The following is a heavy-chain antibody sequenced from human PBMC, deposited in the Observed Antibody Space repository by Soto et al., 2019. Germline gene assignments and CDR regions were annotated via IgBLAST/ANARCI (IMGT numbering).Heavy chain of an antibody. CDR3: ARGGSWSPFDY. V-gene: IGHV4-4*07. J-gene: IGHJ4*02. CDR2: ISTSGSS. D-gene: IGHD1-26*01. Sequence: QVQLQESGPGLVKPSETLSLTCTVSGGSISNYYWSWIRQPAGKGLEWIGRISTSGSSNYNPSLKSRVTMSVDTSKNQFSLRLSSVTAADTAVYYCARGGSWSPFDYWGQGTLVTVSS. CDR1: GGSISNYY.